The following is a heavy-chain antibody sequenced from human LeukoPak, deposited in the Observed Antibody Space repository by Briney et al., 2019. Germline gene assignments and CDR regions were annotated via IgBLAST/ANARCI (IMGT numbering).Heavy chain of an antibody. V-gene: IGHV7-4-1*02. CDR1: GYTFTSYA. CDR2: INTNTGNP. J-gene: IGHJ4*02. Sequence: ASVKVSCKSSGYTFTSYAMNWVRQAPGQGLEWMGWINTNTGNPTYAQGFTGRFVFSLDISVSTAYLQISSLKAEDTAVYYCARDDSSGWYSRYWGQGTLVTVSS. D-gene: IGHD6-19*01. CDR3: ARDDSSGWYSRY.